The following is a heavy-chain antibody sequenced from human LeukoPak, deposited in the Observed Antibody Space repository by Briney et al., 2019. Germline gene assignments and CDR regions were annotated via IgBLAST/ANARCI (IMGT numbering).Heavy chain of an antibody. D-gene: IGHD2-15*01. CDR2: IDYSGRT. V-gene: IGHV4-59*08. Sequence: SETLSLTCTVSGGSISSYYWSWIRQPPGKGLEWIGYIDYSGRTNYNPSLKSRVTISVDTSKNQFSLKLRSVTAADTAVYYCARGYCSGGTCYGYFDLWGRGTLVTVSS. CDR3: ARGYCSGGTCYGYFDL. J-gene: IGHJ2*01. CDR1: GGSISSYY.